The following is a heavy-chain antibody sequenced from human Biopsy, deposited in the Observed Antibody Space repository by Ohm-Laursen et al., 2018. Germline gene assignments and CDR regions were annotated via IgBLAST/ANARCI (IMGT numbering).Heavy chain of an antibody. CDR2: RIPYFNTI. Sequence: SSVNVSCKASGVTFDTYAFGWARQAPGQGLEWMGGRIPYFNTIYYARNFQDRAVITADRSARTTDMQLSGLRPDDTAVYYCVGGQRGPPIGVTVPGDAFDLWGPGTMVTVSP. J-gene: IGHJ3*01. V-gene: IGHV1-69*01. CDR3: VGGQRGPPIGVTVPGDAFDL. D-gene: IGHD2/OR15-2a*01. CDR1: GVTFDTYA.